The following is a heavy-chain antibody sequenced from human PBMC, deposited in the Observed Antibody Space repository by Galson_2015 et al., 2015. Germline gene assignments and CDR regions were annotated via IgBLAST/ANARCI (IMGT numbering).Heavy chain of an antibody. CDR2: IKEDGSEK. CDR1: GFTFSSYW. Sequence: SLRLSCAASGFTFSSYWMSWVRQAQGKGLEWVANIKEDGSEKYYVDSVRGRFTISRDNAKNSLYLQMNSLRAEDTAVYYCARVGASEDFFDYWGQGTLVTVSS. J-gene: IGHJ4*02. V-gene: IGHV3-7*01. D-gene: IGHD1-26*01. CDR3: ARVGASEDFFDY.